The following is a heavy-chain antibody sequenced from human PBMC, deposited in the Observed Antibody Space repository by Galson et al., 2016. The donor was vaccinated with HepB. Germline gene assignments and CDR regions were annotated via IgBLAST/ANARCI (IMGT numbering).Heavy chain of an antibody. J-gene: IGHJ4*02. V-gene: IGHV4-59*08. CDR2: ISSSGST. D-gene: IGHD4-17*01. Sequence: SETLSLTCTVSGGSISSDFWTWIRQPPGKGLEYIGYISSSGSTNYSPSLKSRVTISLDTSNNQFSLKVNSVTAADTAVYYCATFPFGDYDGYWGRGTLVTVSS. CDR1: GGSISSDF. CDR3: ATFPFGDYDGY.